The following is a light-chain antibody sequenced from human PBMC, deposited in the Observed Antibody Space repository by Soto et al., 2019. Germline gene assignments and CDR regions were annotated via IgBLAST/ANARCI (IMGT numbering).Light chain of an antibody. Sequence: QLVLTQPPSLSGTPGQTVTISCLGSRSNIGSSIVHWYQQFPGTAPKHLIFMNNQRPSGVPDRFSGSKSGTSASLVISGLRSEDEADYYCSSYGGTNNLLFGGGTKLTVL. CDR2: MNN. CDR1: RSNIGSSI. V-gene: IGLV1-47*01. CDR3: SSYGGTNNLL. J-gene: IGLJ2*01.